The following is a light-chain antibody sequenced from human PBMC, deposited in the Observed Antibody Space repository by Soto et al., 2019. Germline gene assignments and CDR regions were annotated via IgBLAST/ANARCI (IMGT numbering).Light chain of an antibody. Sequence: QSVLTQSPSVSAAPGQKVTISCSGSSSNIGNNYVSWYQQLPGTAPKLLIYDNNKRPSGIPDRFSGSKSGTSGTLEITGLQTGDEADYYCATWYGSLPGEVFGGGTKLTVL. CDR3: ATWYGSLPGEV. CDR2: DNN. V-gene: IGLV1-51*01. J-gene: IGLJ2*01. CDR1: SSNIGNNY.